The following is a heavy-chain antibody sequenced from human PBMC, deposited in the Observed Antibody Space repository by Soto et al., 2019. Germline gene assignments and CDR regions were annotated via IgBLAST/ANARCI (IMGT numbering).Heavy chain of an antibody. Sequence: ASVKVSCKAAGYAFTSYAMHLGRQAPGQRLEWMGWINAGNGNTKYSQKFQGRVTITRDTSTDTAHMELSTLNFDDTAVYYCTKVPNLVRGFMGQKLLWLDPWGQGTLVTVSS. V-gene: IGHV1-3*01. J-gene: IGHJ5*02. D-gene: IGHD3-10*01. CDR1: GYAFTSYA. CDR2: INAGNGNT. CDR3: TKVPNLVRGFMGQKLLWLDP.